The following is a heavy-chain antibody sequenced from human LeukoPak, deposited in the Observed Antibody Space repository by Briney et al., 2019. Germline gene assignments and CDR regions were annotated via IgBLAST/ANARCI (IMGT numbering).Heavy chain of an antibody. Sequence: GGSLRLSCAASGFTFSTYWMHWVRQAPGKGLVWVSRINPDGSSTNYADSVKGRFTISRDNSKNTLYLQMNSLRAEDTAVYYCAKDRYCTDGVCSGSFDYWGQGTLVTVSS. V-gene: IGHV3-74*01. D-gene: IGHD2-8*01. CDR3: AKDRYCTDGVCSGSFDY. CDR1: GFTFSTYW. J-gene: IGHJ4*02. CDR2: INPDGSST.